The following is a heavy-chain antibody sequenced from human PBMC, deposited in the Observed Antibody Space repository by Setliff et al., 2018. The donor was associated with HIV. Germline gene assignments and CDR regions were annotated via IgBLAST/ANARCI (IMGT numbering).Heavy chain of an antibody. CDR2: INHGGST. V-gene: IGHV4-34*01. Sequence: SETLSLTCAVYGVSFSGYYWSWIRQPPGKGLEWIGEINHGGSTNYNPSLKSRVTISVDTSKNQFSLKLNSVTAADTAVYYCARGHLGYDFWSGYYNYFDYWGQGTLVTVSS. CDR1: GVSFSGYY. J-gene: IGHJ4*02. D-gene: IGHD3-3*01. CDR3: ARGHLGYDFWSGYYNYFDY.